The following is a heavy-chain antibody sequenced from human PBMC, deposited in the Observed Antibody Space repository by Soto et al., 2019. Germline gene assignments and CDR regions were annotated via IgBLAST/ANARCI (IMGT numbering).Heavy chain of an antibody. D-gene: IGHD5-12*01. V-gene: IGHV4-61*01. Sequence: QVQLQESGPGLVKPSETLSLTCTVSGGSVSSGTYYWSWIRQPPGKGLEWVGFMSYSGSTNYNPSLKSRATISVDTPKNQISLNLSSVTAADTAVYYCARDEGDGYHDYWGQGTLVTVSS. CDR3: ARDEGDGYHDY. J-gene: IGHJ4*02. CDR2: MSYSGST. CDR1: GGSVSSGTYY.